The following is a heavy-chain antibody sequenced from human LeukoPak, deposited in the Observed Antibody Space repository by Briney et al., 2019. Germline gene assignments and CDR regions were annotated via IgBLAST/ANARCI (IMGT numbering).Heavy chain of an antibody. CDR2: IRQDGSEK. CDR3: ARDGTAAGLYFDL. J-gene: IGHJ4*01. D-gene: IGHD6-13*01. Sequence: GGSLRLSCEVSGFTLTDYWMSWVRQAPGKGPEWVASIRQDGSEKTYVDSVKGRFTISRDNTKDSLSLQLNGLRAEDTAVYYCARDGTAAGLYFDLWGQGTLVTVSS. CDR1: GFTLTDYW. V-gene: IGHV3-7*01.